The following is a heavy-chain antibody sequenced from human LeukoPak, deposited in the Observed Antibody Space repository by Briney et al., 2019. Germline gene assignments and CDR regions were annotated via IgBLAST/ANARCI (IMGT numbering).Heavy chain of an antibody. Sequence: GRSLRLSCVASGFTFSSHGMHWIRQAPGKGLEWVAVIWYDGSDKYYADSVKGRFIISRDNSKNTLDLQMNSLRAEDTAVYYCARWGNNKILDYWGQGTLVIVSS. CDR3: ARWGNNKILDY. J-gene: IGHJ4*02. CDR1: GFTFSSHG. V-gene: IGHV3-33*01. CDR2: IWYDGSDK. D-gene: IGHD1/OR15-1a*01.